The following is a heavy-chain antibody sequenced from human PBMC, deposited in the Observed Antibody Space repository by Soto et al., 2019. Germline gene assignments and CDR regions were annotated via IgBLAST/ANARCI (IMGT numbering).Heavy chain of an antibody. Sequence: PGGSLRLSCAASGFTFSSYAMHWVRQAPGKGLEWVAVISYDGSNKYYADSVKGRFTISRDNSKNTLYLQMNSLRAEDTAVYYCARDRVYYDFWSGFPHGMDVWGQGTTVTVSS. CDR1: GFTFSSYA. V-gene: IGHV3-30-3*01. CDR2: ISYDGSNK. CDR3: ARDRVYYDFWSGFPHGMDV. D-gene: IGHD3-3*01. J-gene: IGHJ6*02.